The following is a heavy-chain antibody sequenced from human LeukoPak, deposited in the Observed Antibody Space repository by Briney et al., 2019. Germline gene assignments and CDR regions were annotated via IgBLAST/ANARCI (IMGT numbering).Heavy chain of an antibody. D-gene: IGHD3-3*01. CDR3: ARGPPRYDFWSGLFDY. Sequence: PSETLSLTCTVSGGSISSYYWSWIRQPPGKGLEWIGYIYYSGSTNYNPSLKSRVTISVDTSKNQFSLKLSSATAADTAVYYCARGPPRYDFWSGLFDYWGQGTLVTVSS. CDR2: IYYSGST. CDR1: GGSISSYY. V-gene: IGHV4-59*01. J-gene: IGHJ4*02.